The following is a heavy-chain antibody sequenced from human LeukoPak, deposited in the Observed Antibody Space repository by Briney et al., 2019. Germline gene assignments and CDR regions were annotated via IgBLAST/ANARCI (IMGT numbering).Heavy chain of an antibody. CDR3: TREDW. J-gene: IGHJ4*02. Sequence: ASVKVSCKASGYTFTGHYIFWVRQAPGQGLEWMGWINPNGGATNYAQKFQGRVTMTRDTSINTAYMELSSLILDDTAVYFCTREDWWGQGTPVTVSS. D-gene: IGHD3/OR15-3a*01. CDR1: GYTFTGHY. V-gene: IGHV1-2*02. CDR2: INPNGGAT.